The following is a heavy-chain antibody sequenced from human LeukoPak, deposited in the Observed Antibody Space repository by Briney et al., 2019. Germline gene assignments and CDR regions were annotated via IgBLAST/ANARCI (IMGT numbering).Heavy chain of an antibody. CDR3: AKDHEGDIVVVVAATIEYFQH. V-gene: IGHV3-74*01. D-gene: IGHD2-15*01. Sequence: GGSLRLSCAASGFTFSSYWMHWVRQAPGKGLVWVSRINSDGSSTSYADSVKGRFTISRDNAKNTLYLQMNSLRAEDTAVYYCAKDHEGDIVVVVAATIEYFQHWGQGTLVTVSS. J-gene: IGHJ1*01. CDR2: INSDGSST. CDR1: GFTFSSYW.